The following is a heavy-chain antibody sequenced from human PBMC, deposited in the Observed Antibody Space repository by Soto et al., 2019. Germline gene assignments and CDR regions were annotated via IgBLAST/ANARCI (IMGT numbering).Heavy chain of an antibody. CDR3: ARNLKRDRFDY. CDR2: IIPIFGTA. Sequence: GASVKVSCKASGGTFSSYAISWVRQAPGQGLEWMGGIIPIFGTANYAQKFQGRVTITADKSTSTAYMELSSLRSEDTAVYYCARNLKRDRFDYWGQGTLVTVSS. V-gene: IGHV1-69*06. CDR1: GGTFSSYA. J-gene: IGHJ4*02.